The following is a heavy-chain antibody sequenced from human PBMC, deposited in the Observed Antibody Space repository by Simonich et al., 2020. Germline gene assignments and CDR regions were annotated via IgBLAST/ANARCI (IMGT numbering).Heavy chain of an antibody. CDR2: INQSGST. CDR1: GGSFSGYY. J-gene: IGHJ4*02. Sequence: QVQLQQWGAGLLKPSETLSLTCAVYGGSFSGYYWSWIRQPPGKGLEWMGEINQSGSTNYNPSLKSRVTISVDTSKNQFSLKLSSVTAADTAVYYCARHLQLGPFDYWGQGTLVTVSS. D-gene: IGHD1-1*01. V-gene: IGHV4-34*01. CDR3: ARHLQLGPFDY.